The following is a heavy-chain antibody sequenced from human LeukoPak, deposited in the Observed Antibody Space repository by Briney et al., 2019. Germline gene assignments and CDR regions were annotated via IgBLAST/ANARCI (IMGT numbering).Heavy chain of an antibody. D-gene: IGHD3-16*01. CDR2: INAGNGNT. J-gene: IGHJ5*02. CDR3: ARVTFGGVTSDRLDP. CDR1: GYTFTSYA. Sequence: GASVKVSCKASGYTFTSYAMHWVRQAPGQRLEWMGWINAGNGNTKYSQKFQGRVTITRDTSASTAYMELSSLRSEDTAVYYCARVTFGGVTSDRLDPWGQGTLVTVSS. V-gene: IGHV1-3*01.